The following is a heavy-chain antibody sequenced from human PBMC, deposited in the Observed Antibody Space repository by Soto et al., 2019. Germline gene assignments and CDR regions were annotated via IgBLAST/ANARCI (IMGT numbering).Heavy chain of an antibody. CDR2: IDREGVST. D-gene: IGHD3-9*01. Sequence: PGGSLRLSCAASGFIFDSFAMNWVRQAPGKGLEWVSTIDREGVSTHYADSLKGRFSISRDNSKNTLYLQMNSLRAEDTAVYYCAKDPSTGSADLWGLGTRVTVSA. J-gene: IGHJ5*02. CDR1: GFIFDSFA. V-gene: IGHV3-23*01. CDR3: AKDPSTGSADL.